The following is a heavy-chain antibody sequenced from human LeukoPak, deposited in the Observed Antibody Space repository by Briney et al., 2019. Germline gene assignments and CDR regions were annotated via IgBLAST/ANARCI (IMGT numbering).Heavy chain of an antibody. CDR1: GYTFTSYG. Sequence: ASVKVSCKSSGYTFTSYGISWVRQAPGQRLEWMGWISAYNGNTNYAQKLQGRVTMTTDTSTSTAYMELRSLRSDDTAVYYCARVRGPYYYYYYMDVWGKGTTVTVSS. V-gene: IGHV1-18*01. D-gene: IGHD3-10*01. J-gene: IGHJ6*03. CDR3: ARVRGPYYYYYYMDV. CDR2: ISAYNGNT.